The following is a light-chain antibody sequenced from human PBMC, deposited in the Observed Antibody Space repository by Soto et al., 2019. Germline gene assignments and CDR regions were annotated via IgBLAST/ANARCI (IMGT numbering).Light chain of an antibody. V-gene: IGKV1-39*01. J-gene: IGKJ5*01. CDR2: AAS. Sequence: DIQVTQSPSSLSASVGDRVTISCRASQSISTYLNWYQHTPGKAPKLLIHAASSLRSGVPSRFSGSGSGTDFTLTISSLQPEDFATYYCQQSYSTPYTFGQGTRLEIK. CDR1: QSISTY. CDR3: QQSYSTPYT.